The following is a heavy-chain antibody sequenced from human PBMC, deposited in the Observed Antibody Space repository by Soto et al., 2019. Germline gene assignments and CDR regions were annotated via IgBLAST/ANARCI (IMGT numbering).Heavy chain of an antibody. CDR1: GFTFSSYE. D-gene: IGHD3-3*01. J-gene: IGHJ6*02. CDR3: ARDMPGSFWSGYSPLYYYYGMDV. V-gene: IGHV3-48*03. Sequence: EVQLVESGGGLVQPGGSLRLSCAASGFTFSSYEMNWVRQAPGKGLEWVSYISSSGSTIYYADSVKGRFTISRDNAKNSLYLQMNSLRAEDTAVYYCARDMPGSFWSGYSPLYYYYGMDVWGQGTTVTVSS. CDR2: ISSSGSTI.